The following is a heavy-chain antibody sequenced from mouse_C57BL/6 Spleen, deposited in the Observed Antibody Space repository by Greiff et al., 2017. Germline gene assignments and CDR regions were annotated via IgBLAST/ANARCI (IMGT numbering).Heavy chain of an antibody. CDR3: ARTGELWLRRFDY. CDR2: IYPGSGST. Sequence: QVQLQLPGAELVKPGASVKMSCKASGYTFPSYWITWVKQRPGQGLEWIGDIYPGSGSTNYNEKFKSKATLTVDTSSSTAYMQLSSLTSEDSAVYYCARTGELWLRRFDYWCQGTTLTVSS. CDR1: GYTFPSYW. J-gene: IGHJ2*01. V-gene: IGHV1-55*01. D-gene: IGHD2-2*01.